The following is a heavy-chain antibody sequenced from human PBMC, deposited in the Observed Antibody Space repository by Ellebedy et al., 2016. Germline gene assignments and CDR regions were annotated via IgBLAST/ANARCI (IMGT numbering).Heavy chain of an antibody. CDR1: GFTFSNYW. CDR3: ARYGLSGTFDL. J-gene: IGHJ4*02. CDR2: IRNDESEE. V-gene: IGHV3-7*03. D-gene: IGHD3-10*01. Sequence: GGSLRPSCIGPGFTFSNYWMAWVRKAPGKGLEWVANIRNDESEEYFVDSVKGRFIISRDNAKNSVYLQMSSLRAEDTAVYYCARYGLSGTFDLWGQGTPVTVSS.